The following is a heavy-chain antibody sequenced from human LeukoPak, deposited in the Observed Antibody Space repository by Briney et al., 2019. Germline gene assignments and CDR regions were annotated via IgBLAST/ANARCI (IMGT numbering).Heavy chain of an antibody. CDR3: VRGCNRAHCPYFFDS. D-gene: IGHD2/OR15-2a*01. J-gene: IGHJ4*02. V-gene: IGHV3-7*01. CDR1: GVTFRTYW. Sequence: QTRGSLRLSCAASGVTFRTYWMTWVREAPRERLGCVAPIRQDDIERHLVDSVKGRFFISKDNAKNSLYLQMNSLTVEDTAVYYCVRGCNRAHCPYFFDSWGQGTLITVS. CDR2: IRQDDIER.